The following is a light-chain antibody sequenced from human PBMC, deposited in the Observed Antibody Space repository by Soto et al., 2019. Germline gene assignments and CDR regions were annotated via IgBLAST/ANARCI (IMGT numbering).Light chain of an antibody. CDR2: AAS. Sequence: DIQMTQSPSSLSASVGDRVTITCRASQSISTSLNWYQQKPGKAPKLLIYAASSLQSGVPSRFSGSGSGTDFTLTISSLQPEDFASYYCQQTYSTLMYTFGQGTKLEIK. CDR1: QSISTS. CDR3: QQTYSTLMYT. J-gene: IGKJ2*01. V-gene: IGKV1-39*01.